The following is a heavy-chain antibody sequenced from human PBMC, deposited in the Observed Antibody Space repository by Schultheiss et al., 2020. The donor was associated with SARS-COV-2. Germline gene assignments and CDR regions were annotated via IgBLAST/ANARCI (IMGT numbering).Heavy chain of an antibody. Sequence: GGSLRLSCAASGFTFSSYGMHWVRQAPGKGLEWVAVISYDGSNKYYADSVKGRFTISRDNSNNTVILQMNSLRVEDTAVYYCTTAVGRPGYYGMDVWGQGTTVTVSS. CDR2: ISYDGSNK. CDR3: TTAVGRPGYYGMDV. D-gene: IGHD6-6*01. J-gene: IGHJ6*02. CDR1: GFTFSSYG. V-gene: IGHV3-30*19.